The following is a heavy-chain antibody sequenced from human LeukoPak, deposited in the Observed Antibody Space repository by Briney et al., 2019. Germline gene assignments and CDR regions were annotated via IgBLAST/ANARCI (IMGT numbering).Heavy chain of an antibody. CDR2: VSGNGGNT. J-gene: IGHJ4*02. CDR1: GFSFGTYA. D-gene: IGHD3-22*01. Sequence: PAGGSLRLSCAASGFSFGTYAMTWVRQAPGKGLECVSTVSGNGGNTYYTDSVKGRFTISRDNSKNTLFLQMSSLRAEDTALYYCTKGGVVSAFGYWGQGVLVTVSS. V-gene: IGHV3-23*01. CDR3: TKGGVVSAFGY.